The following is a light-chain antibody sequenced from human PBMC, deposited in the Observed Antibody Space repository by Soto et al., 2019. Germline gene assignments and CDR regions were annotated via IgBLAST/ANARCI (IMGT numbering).Light chain of an antibody. V-gene: IGKV1-5*01. CDR2: DAS. J-gene: IGKJ1*01. Sequence: DIPMTQSPSTLSASAGDRVTITCRASQSISPWLAWYQQKPGKAPKLLIFDASNLESGVPSRFSGSGSGTEFTLTISSLQPDDFATYCCLQYHTYRTFGQGTKVEVK. CDR3: LQYHTYRT. CDR1: QSISPW.